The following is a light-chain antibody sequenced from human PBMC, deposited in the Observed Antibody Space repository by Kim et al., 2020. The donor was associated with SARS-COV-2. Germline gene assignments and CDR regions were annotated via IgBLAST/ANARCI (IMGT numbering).Light chain of an antibody. Sequence: QPVLTQSHSASASLGASVRLTCTLSSEYSTYAIAWHQQQPEKGPRFLVRLNSDGSQTKGDGIPDRFSGSGSGAERYLTISSLQSEDEADYYCQTWGTGIPVAFGGGTQLTVL. CDR1: SEYSTYA. CDR2: LNSDGSQ. V-gene: IGLV4-69*01. CDR3: QTWGTGIPVA. J-gene: IGLJ2*01.